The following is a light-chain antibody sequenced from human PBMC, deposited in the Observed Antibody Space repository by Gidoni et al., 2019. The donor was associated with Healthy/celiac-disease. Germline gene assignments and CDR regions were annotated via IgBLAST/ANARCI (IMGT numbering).Light chain of an antibody. Sequence: DIQMTQSPSTLSASVGDRVTITCRASQSISSWLACAQQKPGKAPKLLIYKASCLESGVPSRFSGSGSGTEFTLTISSLQPDDFATYYCQQYNSYPWTFGQGTKVEIK. CDR3: QQYNSYPWT. J-gene: IGKJ1*01. CDR2: KAS. CDR1: QSISSW. V-gene: IGKV1-5*03.